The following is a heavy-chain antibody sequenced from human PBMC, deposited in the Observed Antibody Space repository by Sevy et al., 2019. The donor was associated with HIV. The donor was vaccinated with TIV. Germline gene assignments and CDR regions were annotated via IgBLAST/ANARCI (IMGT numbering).Heavy chain of an antibody. Sequence: SETLSLTCAVYGGSFSGYYWSWIRQPPGKGLEWIGEINHSGSTNYNPSLKSRVTISVDTSKNQFSLKLSSVTAADTAVYYRARGKDYSSSWSDYWGQGTLVTVSS. J-gene: IGHJ4*02. CDR2: INHSGST. CDR1: GGSFSGYY. CDR3: ARGKDYSSSWSDY. V-gene: IGHV4-34*01. D-gene: IGHD6-13*01.